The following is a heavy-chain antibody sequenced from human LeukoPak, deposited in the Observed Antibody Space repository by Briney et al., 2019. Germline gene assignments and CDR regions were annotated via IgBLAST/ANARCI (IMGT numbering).Heavy chain of an antibody. V-gene: IGHV4-34*01. D-gene: IGHD3-10*01. CDR3: ARAHRVAYYYGSGSYYNEYYYYGMDV. CDR2: INHSGST. J-gene: IGHJ6*02. CDR1: GGSFSGYY. Sequence: SETLSLTCAVYGGSFSGYYWSCIRQPPGKGRECMGEINHSGSTNYNPSLKSRVTISVDTSKNQFSLKLSSVTAADTAVYYCARAHRVAYYYGSGSYYNEYYYYGMDVWGQGTTVTVSS.